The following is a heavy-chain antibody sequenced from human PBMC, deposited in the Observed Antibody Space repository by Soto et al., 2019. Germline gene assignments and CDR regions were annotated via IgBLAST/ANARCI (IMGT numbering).Heavy chain of an antibody. CDR3: ARETYYFAF. V-gene: IGHV3-7*01. Sequence: GGSLRLSCAASGFSFSSYWMTWVRQAPGKGLEWVANIKQDGSERYYVDSVKGRFTISRDNAKNSLYLQMNSLRAEDTAVYYCARETYYFAFWGQGTLVTGSS. CDR2: IKQDGSER. CDR1: GFSFSSYW. J-gene: IGHJ4*02.